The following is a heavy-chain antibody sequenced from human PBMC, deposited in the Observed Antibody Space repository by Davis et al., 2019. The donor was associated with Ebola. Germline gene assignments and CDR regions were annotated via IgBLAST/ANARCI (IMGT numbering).Heavy chain of an antibody. D-gene: IGHD5-18*01. CDR1: GFTVTSNF. V-gene: IGHV3-49*04. CDR2: IRTKASGGTT. CDR3: ARGGYSYGY. J-gene: IGHJ4*02. Sequence: GESLKISCAASGFTVTSNFISWVRQAPGKGLGWVGVIRTKASGGTTEHAASVKGRFTISRDDSKSIAYLQMNSLKTEDTAVYYCARGGYSYGYWGQGTLVTVSS.